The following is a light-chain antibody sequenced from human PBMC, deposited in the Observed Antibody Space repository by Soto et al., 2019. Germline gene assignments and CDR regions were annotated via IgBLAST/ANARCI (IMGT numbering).Light chain of an antibody. V-gene: IGLV2-8*01. CDR1: SSDVGDYNS. J-gene: IGLJ1*01. CDR3: SSFAGTNSVV. CDR2: EVT. Sequence: QSALTQPPSASGSPGQSVTISCTGTSSDVGDYNSVSWYQQHPGKAPKLIIYEVTRRPSGVPDRIFASKSDTTASLTVSGLQAEDEADYYCSSFAGTNSVVFGTGKKGNVL.